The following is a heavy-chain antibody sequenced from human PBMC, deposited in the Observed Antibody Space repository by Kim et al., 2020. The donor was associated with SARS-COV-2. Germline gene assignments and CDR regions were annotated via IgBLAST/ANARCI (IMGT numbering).Heavy chain of an antibody. D-gene: IGHD3-16*01. J-gene: IGHJ6*02. V-gene: IGHV5-51*01. CDR2: IYPGDSDT. CDR3: ASALGGYYYYYGMDV. Sequence: GESLKISCKGSGYSFTSYWIGWVRQMPGKGLEWMGIIYPGDSDTRYSPSFQGQVTISADKSISTAYLQWSSLKASDTAMYYCASALGGYYYYYGMDVWGQGTTVTVSS. CDR1: GYSFTSYW.